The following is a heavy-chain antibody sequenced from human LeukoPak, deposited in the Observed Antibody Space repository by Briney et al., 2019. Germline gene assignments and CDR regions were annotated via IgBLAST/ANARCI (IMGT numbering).Heavy chain of an antibody. CDR3: ARHLSSRVVGWFGELSPYYFDY. D-gene: IGHD3-10*01. CDR1: GGSISSYY. CDR2: INHRGST. V-gene: IGHV4-34*01. J-gene: IGHJ4*02. Sequence: SETLSLTCTVSGGSISSYYWSWIRQPPGKGLEWIWEINHRGSTNYNPSLKSRVTISVDTSKNQFSLKLSSVTAADTAVYYCARHLSSRVVGWFGELSPYYFDYWGQGTLVTVSS.